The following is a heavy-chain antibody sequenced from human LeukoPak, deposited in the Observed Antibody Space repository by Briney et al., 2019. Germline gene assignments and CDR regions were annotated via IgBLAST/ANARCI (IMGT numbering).Heavy chain of an antibody. J-gene: IGHJ4*02. CDR2: MKEDGREI. D-gene: IGHD1-26*01. CDR1: GFPFNVQT. Sequence: GGSLRLSCAASGFPFNVQTMSWVRQAPGKGLDWVASMKEDGREIYYVDSAKGRFTISRDNPKNSLYLQMNYLRVEDTAVYYCVRGGATRGRFENWGQGTLVTLSS. CDR3: VRGGATRGRFEN. V-gene: IGHV3-7*01.